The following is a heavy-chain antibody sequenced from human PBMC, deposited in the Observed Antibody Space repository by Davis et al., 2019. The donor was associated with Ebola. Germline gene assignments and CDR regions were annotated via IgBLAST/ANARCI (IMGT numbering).Heavy chain of an antibody. CDR2: SRNQENHYNT. CDR3: ARIAVAGAGRLDV. J-gene: IGHJ6*02. Sequence: GGSLRLSCGVSGLPFSAYFMDWVRLTPGTGLEWVGLSRNQENHYNTEYAASVRGRFTISRDDSKNSVFLQMNSLKTEDTAVYYCARIAVAGAGRLDVWGQGTTVSVSS. D-gene: IGHD6-19*01. CDR1: GLPFSAYF. V-gene: IGHV3-72*01.